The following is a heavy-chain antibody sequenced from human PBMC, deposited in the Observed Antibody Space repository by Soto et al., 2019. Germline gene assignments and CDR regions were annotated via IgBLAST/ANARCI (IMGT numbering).Heavy chain of an antibody. CDR3: AMGLKLPNPPRPYIMDF. CDR1: GFKFSTYS. V-gene: IGHV3-48*02. J-gene: IGHJ6*02. D-gene: IGHD5-12*01. Sequence: RSLTISGAASGFKFSTYSLNWVHQTTGNGPQWVSYIGSGSTTIYYADSVKGRFTISRDNAKNSLYLQVNSLRDEDTAVYYCAMGLKLPNPPRPYIMDFLVQGT. CDR2: IGSGSTTI.